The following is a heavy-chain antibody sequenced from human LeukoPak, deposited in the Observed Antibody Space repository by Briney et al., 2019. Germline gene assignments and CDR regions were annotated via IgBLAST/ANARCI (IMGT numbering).Heavy chain of an antibody. CDR3: ASAPHYYYYMDV. CDR2: IYYSGST. CDR1: GGSISSYY. J-gene: IGHJ6*03. Sequence: NPSETLSLTCTVSGGSISSYYWSWIRQPPGKGLEWIGYIYYSGSTNYNPSLKSRVTISVDTSKNQFSLKLSSVTAADTAVYHCASAPHYYYYMDVWGKGTTVTISS. V-gene: IGHV4-59*01.